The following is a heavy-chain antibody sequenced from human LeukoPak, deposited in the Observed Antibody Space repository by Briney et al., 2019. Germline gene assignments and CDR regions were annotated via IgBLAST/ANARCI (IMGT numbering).Heavy chain of an antibody. CDR2: ISAYNGNT. CDR1: GYTFTSYG. V-gene: IGHV1-18*01. J-gene: IGHJ4*02. D-gene: IGHD6-19*01. CDR3: AREATGGWYSSYYFDY. Sequence: GASVKVSCKASGYTFTSYGISWVRQAPGHGLEWMGWISAYNGNTNYAQKIQGRVTMTTDTSTSTAYMELRSLRSDDTAVYYCAREATGGWYSSYYFDYWGQGTLVTVSS.